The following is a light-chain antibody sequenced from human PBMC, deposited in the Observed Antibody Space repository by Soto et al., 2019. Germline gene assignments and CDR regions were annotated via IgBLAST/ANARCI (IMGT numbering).Light chain of an antibody. CDR2: GAS. Sequence: EVVMTQSPVTLSVSPGARATLSCRASPSVSSNLAWYQQKPGQAPRLLIYGASTRATGIPARFSGSGSGTEFTLTISSLQSEDFAVYYCQQYNNWPWTFGQGTKVDI. CDR1: PSVSSN. V-gene: IGKV3-15*01. J-gene: IGKJ1*01. CDR3: QQYNNWPWT.